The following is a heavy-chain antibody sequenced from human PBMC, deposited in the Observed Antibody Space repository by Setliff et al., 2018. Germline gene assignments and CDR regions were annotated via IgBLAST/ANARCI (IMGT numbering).Heavy chain of an antibody. CDR3: ARVQQLGTFDY. D-gene: IGHD6-13*01. Sequence: VASVKVSCKASGGTFSSYAISWVRQAPGQGLEWMGRIIPIFGTANYAQKFQGRVTITADESTSTAYMELSSLRSEDTAVYYCARVQQLGTFDYWGQGTLVTVSS. CDR2: IIPIFGTA. CDR1: GGTFSSYA. J-gene: IGHJ4*02. V-gene: IGHV1-69*13.